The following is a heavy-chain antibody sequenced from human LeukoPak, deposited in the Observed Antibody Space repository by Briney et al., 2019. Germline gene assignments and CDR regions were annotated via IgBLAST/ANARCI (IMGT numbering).Heavy chain of an antibody. J-gene: IGHJ4*02. Sequence: SETLSLTCTVSGGSISSGGYYWSWIRQPPGKGLEWIGEINHSGSTNYNPSLKSRVTISVDTSKNQFSLKLSSVTAADTAVYYCARGLQYDSSGYFLYWGQGTLVTVSS. D-gene: IGHD3-22*01. CDR1: GGSISSGGYY. CDR2: INHSGST. CDR3: ARGLQYDSSGYFLY. V-gene: IGHV4-39*07.